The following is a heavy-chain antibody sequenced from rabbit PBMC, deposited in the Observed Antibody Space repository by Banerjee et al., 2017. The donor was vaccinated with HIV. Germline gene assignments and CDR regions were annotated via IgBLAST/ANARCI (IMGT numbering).Heavy chain of an antibody. CDR3: ARPRYYGSAWGRYFNL. Sequence: EESGGDLVKPGASLTLTCTASGFSFSSNTMCWVRQAPGKGPEWIACIYNGDDTTYYASWVNGRFSISRSTSLNTVTLQMTSLTVADTATYFCARPRYYGSAWGRYFNLWGQGTLVTVS. CDR2: IYNGDDTT. D-gene: IGHD4-1*01. J-gene: IGHJ4*01. CDR1: GFSFSSNT. V-gene: IGHV1S47*01.